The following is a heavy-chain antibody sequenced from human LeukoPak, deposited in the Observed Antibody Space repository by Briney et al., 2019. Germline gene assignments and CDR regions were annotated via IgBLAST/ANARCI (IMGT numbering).Heavy chain of an antibody. V-gene: IGHV3-30-3*01. CDR2: ISYDGSNK. CDR3: ARDLPNIANWGPDY. CDR1: GFTFSSYA. J-gene: IGHJ4*02. Sequence: GGSLRLSCAASGFTFSSYAMHWVRQAPGKGLEWVAVISYDGSNKYYADSVKGRFTISRDNSKNTLYLQMNSLRAEDTAVYYCARDLPNIANWGPDYWGQGTLVTVSS. D-gene: IGHD7-27*01.